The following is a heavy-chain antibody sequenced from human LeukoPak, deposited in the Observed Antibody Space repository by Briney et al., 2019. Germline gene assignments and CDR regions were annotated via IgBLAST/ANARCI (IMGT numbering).Heavy chain of an antibody. CDR1: GFTVSSNY. CDR3: ARKGQSVAGTLTFDY. D-gene: IGHD6-19*01. V-gene: IGHV3-53*01. Sequence: PGGSLRLSCAASGFTVSSNYMSWVRQAPGKGLEWVSVIYSGGSTYYADSVKGRFTISRDNSKNTLYLQMNNLRAEDTAVYYCARKGQSVAGTLTFDYWGQGTLVTVSS. CDR2: IYSGGST. J-gene: IGHJ4*02.